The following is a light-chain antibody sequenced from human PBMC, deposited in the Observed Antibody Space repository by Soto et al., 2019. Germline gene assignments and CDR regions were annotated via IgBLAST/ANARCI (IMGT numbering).Light chain of an antibody. CDR2: EVS. CDR3: MQSTQLPPT. V-gene: IGKV2D-29*02. Sequence: DVVMTQPQLSLSVAPGQPASISCKSSHSLLHITGETFLFWYLQKPGQSPQLLIYEVSTRVSGVPDRFSGSGSGTDFTLEISRVETDDVGIYYCMQSTQLPPTFAQGTRLEIK. CDR1: HSLLHITGETF. J-gene: IGKJ5*01.